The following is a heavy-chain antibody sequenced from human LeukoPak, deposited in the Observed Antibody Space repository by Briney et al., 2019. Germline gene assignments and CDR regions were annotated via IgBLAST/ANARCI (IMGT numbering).Heavy chain of an antibody. CDR2: ISYDGSNK. Sequence: GGSLRLSCAASGFTFSSYGMHWVRQAPGKGLEWVAVISYDGSNKYYADSVKGRFTISRDNSKNTLYLQMNSLRAEDTAVYYCAKGYCSSTSCYANAFDIWGQGTMVTVSS. CDR1: GFTFSSYG. CDR3: AKGYCSSTSCYANAFDI. V-gene: IGHV3-30*18. J-gene: IGHJ3*02. D-gene: IGHD2-2*01.